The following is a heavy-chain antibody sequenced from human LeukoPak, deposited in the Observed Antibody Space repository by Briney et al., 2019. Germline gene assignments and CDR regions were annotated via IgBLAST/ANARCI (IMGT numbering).Heavy chain of an antibody. CDR3: AKDCGGYWSEYFDY. CDR2: ISSDGNAK. Sequence: PGGSLRLSCAASGFIFNNYGMHWVRQAPGKGLEWVTVISSDGNAKYYADSVKGRFIISRDNSKNTLYLQMNSLRAEDTAVYYCAKDCGGYWSEYFDYWGQGTLVTVSS. V-gene: IGHV3-30*18. D-gene: IGHD2-21*01. CDR1: GFIFNNYG. J-gene: IGHJ4*02.